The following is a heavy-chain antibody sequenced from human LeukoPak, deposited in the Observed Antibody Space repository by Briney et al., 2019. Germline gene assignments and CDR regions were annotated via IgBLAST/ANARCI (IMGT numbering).Heavy chain of an antibody. Sequence: SETLSLTCTVSGGSISSYYWSWIRQHPGKGLEWIGYIYSSGSTNYNPSLKSRVTISVDTSKNQFSLRLSSVTAADTAVSYCARRATMLAGGYFDYWGQGTLVTVSS. D-gene: IGHD5-12*01. CDR1: GGSISSYY. V-gene: IGHV4-4*09. CDR2: IYSSGST. CDR3: ARRATMLAGGYFDY. J-gene: IGHJ4*02.